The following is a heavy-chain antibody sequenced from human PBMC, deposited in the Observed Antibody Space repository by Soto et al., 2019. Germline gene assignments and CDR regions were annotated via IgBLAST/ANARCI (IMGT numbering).Heavy chain of an antibody. D-gene: IGHD2-15*01. CDR2: IYYSGST. Sequence: QVQLQESGPGLVKPSQTLSLTCTVSGGSISGGGYYWSWIRQHPGKGLEWIGYIYYSGSTYYNPSLKSRVTISVDTSKNQFSLKLSSVTAADTAVYYCARDSAWYCSGGSCYTFDYWGQGTLVTVSS. CDR1: GGSISGGGYY. V-gene: IGHV4-31*03. J-gene: IGHJ4*02. CDR3: ARDSAWYCSGGSCYTFDY.